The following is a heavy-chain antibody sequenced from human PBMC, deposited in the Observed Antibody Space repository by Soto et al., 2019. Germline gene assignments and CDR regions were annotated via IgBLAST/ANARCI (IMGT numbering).Heavy chain of an antibody. Sequence: GASVKVSCKVSGYTLTELSMHWVRQAPGKGLEWMGGFDPEDGETIYAQKFQGRVTMTEDTSTDTAYMELSSLRSEDTAVYYCATDQQHVQEVYYYGMDVWGQGTTVTVSS. V-gene: IGHV1-24*01. CDR1: GYTLTELS. CDR3: ATDQQHVQEVYYYGMDV. D-gene: IGHD6-6*01. CDR2: FDPEDGET. J-gene: IGHJ6*02.